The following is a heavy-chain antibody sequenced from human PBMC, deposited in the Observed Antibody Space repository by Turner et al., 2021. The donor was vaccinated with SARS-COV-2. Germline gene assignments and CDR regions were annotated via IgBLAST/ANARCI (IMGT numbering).Heavy chain of an antibody. J-gene: IGHJ6*01. V-gene: IGHV4-34*01. CDR3: ARGIKGVLMSGSYYYYGMDV. Sequence: QVQLQQWGAELLKPSETLSLPCAAYGGSFSGYYWSWIRQPPGKGLEWIGEINHSGSTNYNPSLKSRVTISVDTSKNQFSLKLSSVTAADTAVYYCARGIKGVLMSGSYYYYGMDVWGQGTTVTVSS. CDR1: GGSFSGYY. D-gene: IGHD1-26*01. CDR2: INHSGST.